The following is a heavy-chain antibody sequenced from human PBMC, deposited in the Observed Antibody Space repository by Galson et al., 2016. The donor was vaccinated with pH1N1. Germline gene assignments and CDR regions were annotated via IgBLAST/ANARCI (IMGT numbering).Heavy chain of an antibody. V-gene: IGHV1-24*01. CDR3: ATPVRGNYVCPADY. Sequence: SVKVSCKVSGHPLSDLSMHWVRQAPGKGLEWMGGFDLEDGETVYAQKFRDRVTMTEDTSTDTAYMELNSLTSDDTAVYYCATPVRGNYVCPADYWGQGTLVIVSS. J-gene: IGHJ4*02. CDR1: GHPLSDLS. D-gene: IGHD3-16*01. CDR2: FDLEDGET.